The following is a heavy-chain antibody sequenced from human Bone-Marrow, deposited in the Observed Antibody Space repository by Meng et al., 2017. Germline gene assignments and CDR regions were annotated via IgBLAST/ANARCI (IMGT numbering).Heavy chain of an antibody. CDR1: GGSISSYY. D-gene: IGHD3-3*01. Sequence: SETLSLTCTVSGGSISSYYWSWIRQPPGKGLEWIGYIYYSGSTNYNPSLKSRVTISVDTSKNQFSLKLSSVTAADTAVYYCARGPYYDFWSGYYDYYYYGMDVWGQGTTVTGAS. J-gene: IGHJ6*02. V-gene: IGHV4-59*01. CDR2: IYYSGST. CDR3: ARGPYYDFWSGYYDYYYYGMDV.